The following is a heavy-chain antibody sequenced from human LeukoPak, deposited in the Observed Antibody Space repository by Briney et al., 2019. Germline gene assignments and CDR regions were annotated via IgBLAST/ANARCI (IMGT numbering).Heavy chain of an antibody. CDR2: TYYRSKLYN. D-gene: IGHD3-10*01. J-gene: IGHJ6*02. V-gene: IGHV6-1*01. CDR3: ARVPILWFGELLYGDYYYGMDV. Sequence: TLSLTCAISGDSVXXNSAAWNWIRQSPSRGLEWLGRTYYRSKLYNDYAVSVKSLITINPDTSKNQFSLQLNSVTPEDTAVYYCARVPILWFGELLYGDYYYGMDVWGQGTTVTVSS. CDR1: GDSVXXNSAA.